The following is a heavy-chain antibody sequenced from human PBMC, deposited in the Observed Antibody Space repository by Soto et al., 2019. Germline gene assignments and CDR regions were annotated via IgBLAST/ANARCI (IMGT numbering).Heavy chain of an antibody. CDR1: GGSISSYY. J-gene: IGHJ4*02. CDR2: IYYSGST. CDR3: ARVIGGSYFDY. Sequence: QVQLQESGPGLVKPSETLSLTCTVSGGSISSYYWSWIRQPPGKGLEWIGYIYYSGSTNYNPSLKSRVTISVDTSKNQFSLKLSSVTAADTAVYYHARVIGGSYFDYWGQGTLVTVSS. D-gene: IGHD1-26*01. V-gene: IGHV4-59*01.